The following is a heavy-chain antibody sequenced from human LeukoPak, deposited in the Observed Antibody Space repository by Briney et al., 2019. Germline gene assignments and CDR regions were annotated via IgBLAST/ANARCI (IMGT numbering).Heavy chain of an antibody. J-gene: IGHJ4*01. D-gene: IGHD3-3*02. V-gene: IGHV4-59*08. Sequence: LSETLSLTCSVSGGSVSSYYWSWFRQPPGKGLEGIGNFYNSGTTHYNPSLQSRVTLSVDTSKNQFSLRLNSLTAAHTAVYYCATTQHSLAFDYWGQGSLVTVSS. CDR1: GGSVSSYY. CDR2: FYNSGTT. CDR3: ATTQHSLAFDY.